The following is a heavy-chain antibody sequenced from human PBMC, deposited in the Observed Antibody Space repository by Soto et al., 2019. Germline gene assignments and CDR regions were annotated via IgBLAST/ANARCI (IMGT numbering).Heavy chain of an antibody. CDR2: MNPNSGNT. CDR1: GYTFTSYD. J-gene: IGHJ3*02. V-gene: IGHV1-8*01. D-gene: IGHD3-10*01. Sequence: ASVKVSCKASGYTFTSYDINWVRQATGQGLEWMGWMNPNSGNTGYAQKFQGRVTMTRNTSISTAYMELSSLRSEDTAVYYCARGHYYSSGSRDAFDIWGQGTMVTVSS. CDR3: ARGHYYSSGSRDAFDI.